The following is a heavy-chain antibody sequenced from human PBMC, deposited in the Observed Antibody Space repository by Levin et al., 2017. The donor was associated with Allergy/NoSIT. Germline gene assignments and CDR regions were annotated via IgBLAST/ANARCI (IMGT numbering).Heavy chain of an antibody. CDR1: GFTFSTYW. Sequence: PGGSLRLSCAASGFTFSTYWMHWVRQVPGKGLVWVSRINSDGSATIYADSVEGRFTISRDNAKNTLYLQMNSLRAEDTAVYFCARVPPNQSYAVYWGQGTLVTVSS. CDR3: ARVPPNQSYAVY. CDR2: INSDGSAT. V-gene: IGHV3-74*01. J-gene: IGHJ4*02. D-gene: IGHD1-26*01.